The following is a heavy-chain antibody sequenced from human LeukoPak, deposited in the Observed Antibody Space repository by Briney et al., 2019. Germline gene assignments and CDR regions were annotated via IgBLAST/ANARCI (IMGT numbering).Heavy chain of an antibody. CDR2: IYYSGST. V-gene: IGHV4-39*01. D-gene: IGHD3-22*01. J-gene: IGHJ4*02. Sequence: SETLSLTCTVSGGSISSSSYYWGWIRQPPGKGLEWIGSIYYSGSTYYNPSLKSRVTISVDTSKNQFSLKLSSVTAADTAVYYCARAGPEGYYYDSSGRGYWGQGTLVTVSS. CDR1: GGSISSSSYY. CDR3: ARAGPEGYYYDSSGRGY.